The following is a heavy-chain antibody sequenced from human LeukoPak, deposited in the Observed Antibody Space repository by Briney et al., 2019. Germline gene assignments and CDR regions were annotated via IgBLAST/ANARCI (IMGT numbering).Heavy chain of an antibody. D-gene: IGHD3-22*01. J-gene: IGHJ4*02. V-gene: IGHV3-74*01. CDR1: GSTFSSYW. CDR3: ARRGNYSGSSGFKY. Sequence: GGSLRLSCAASGSTFSSYWMHWVRQAPGKGLVWVSRINSDGSNTNYADSVKGRFSISRDNAKNTLFLQMNSLRVEDTAVYYCARRGNYSGSSGFKYWGQGTLVTVSS. CDR2: INSDGSNT.